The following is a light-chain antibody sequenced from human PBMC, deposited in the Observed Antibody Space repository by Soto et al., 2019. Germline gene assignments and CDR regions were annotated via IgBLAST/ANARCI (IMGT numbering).Light chain of an antibody. J-gene: IGKJ4*01. V-gene: IGKV1-12*01. CDR2: AAS. Sequence: DIQMTQSPSSVFSSLGDRVTITCRASQGISRWLAWYQQKPGKAPKPLVYAASSLQSGVPSRFSGSGSGTDFTLTISSLQTEDFATYDCQQANSFTLTFGGGTKV. CDR3: QQANSFTLT. CDR1: QGISRW.